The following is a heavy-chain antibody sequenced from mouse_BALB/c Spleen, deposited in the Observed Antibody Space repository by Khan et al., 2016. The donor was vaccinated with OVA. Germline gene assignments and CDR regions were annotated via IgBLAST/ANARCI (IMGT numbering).Heavy chain of an antibody. V-gene: IGHV5-9*03. J-gene: IGHJ4*01. CDR1: GFTVSIYT. CDR3: VRFLIYYDYDGNAMDY. Sequence: EVELVESGGGLVKPGGSLKLSCAASGFTVSIYTMSWVRQTPEKRLEWVATISSGGGDTYYPESVKGRFTISSDNAKNNLYLQLTSLRYEDTALYYCVRFLIYYDYDGNAMDYWGQGTSVTVSS. D-gene: IGHD2-4*01. CDR2: ISSGGGDT.